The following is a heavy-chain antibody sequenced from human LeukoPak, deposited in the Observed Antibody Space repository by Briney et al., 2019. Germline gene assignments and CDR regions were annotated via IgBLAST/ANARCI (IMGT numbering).Heavy chain of an antibody. Sequence: GGSLRLSCAASGVTFSSYSMNWVRQAPGKGLEWVSSIGTSSSYIHYADSVKGRFTASRDNAKDSLYLQMNSLRAEDTAVYYCARGGGFWDYWGQGTLVTVSS. V-gene: IGHV3-21*01. CDR3: ARGGGFWDY. J-gene: IGHJ4*02. CDR2: IGTSSSYI. D-gene: IGHD3-3*01. CDR1: GVTFSSYS.